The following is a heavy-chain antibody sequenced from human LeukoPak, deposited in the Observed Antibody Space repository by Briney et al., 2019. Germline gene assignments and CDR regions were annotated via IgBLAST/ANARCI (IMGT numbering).Heavy chain of an antibody. D-gene: IGHD2-2*01. J-gene: IGHJ4*02. CDR1: GFTFSGYA. V-gene: IGHV3-30*04. CDR3: VKRTMAGVLERRTYYFDY. CDR2: ISYDGSNK. Sequence: GGSLRLSCAASGFTFSGYAMHWVRQAPGKGLEWVAVISYDGSNKYYADSVKGRFTISRDNSKSTLFLQMNSLRAEDTALYYCVKRTMAGVLERRTYYFDYWGQGSLVTVSP.